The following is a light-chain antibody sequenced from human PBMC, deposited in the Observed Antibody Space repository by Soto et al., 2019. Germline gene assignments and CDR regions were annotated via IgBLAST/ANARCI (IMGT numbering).Light chain of an antibody. Sequence: DIQMTESPSSLSASVGDRATSPGRASQGIGDALGWHQQKPGKAPKGRIYAASTLQSGVPSRLSGSGSGTEFTLTISRKQHEDFATYYCQQSYRTPTFGQGTRLEIK. CDR2: AAS. CDR3: QQSYRTPT. CDR1: QGIGDA. J-gene: IGKJ5*01. V-gene: IGKV1-17*01.